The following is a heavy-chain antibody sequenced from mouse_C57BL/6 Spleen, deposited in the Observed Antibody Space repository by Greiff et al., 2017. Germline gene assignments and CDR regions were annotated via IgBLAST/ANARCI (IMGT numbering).Heavy chain of an antibody. CDR1: GYTFTDYN. Sequence: VQLKESGPELVKPGASVKIPCKASGYTFTDYNMDWVKQSHGKSLEWIGDINPNNGGTIYNQKFTGKATLTVDKSSSTAYMELRSLTSEDTAVYYCARSAIYGSSYGAMDYWGQGTSVTVSS. D-gene: IGHD1-1*01. CDR2: INPNNGGT. J-gene: IGHJ4*01. V-gene: IGHV1-18*01. CDR3: ARSAIYGSSYGAMDY.